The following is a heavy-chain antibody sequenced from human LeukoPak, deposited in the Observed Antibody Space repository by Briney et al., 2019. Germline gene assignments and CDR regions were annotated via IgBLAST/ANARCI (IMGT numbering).Heavy chain of an antibody. CDR3: AREGVHCSSTSRYENFDY. Sequence: SQTLSLTCTVSGGSISSGDYYWSWIRQPPGKGLVWIGYIYYSGSTYYNPSLKSRVTISVDTSKNQFSLKLSSVTAADTAVYYCAREGVHCSSTSRYENFDYWGQGTLVTVSS. D-gene: IGHD2-2*01. V-gene: IGHV4-30-4*08. J-gene: IGHJ4*02. CDR2: IYYSGST. CDR1: GGSISSGDYY.